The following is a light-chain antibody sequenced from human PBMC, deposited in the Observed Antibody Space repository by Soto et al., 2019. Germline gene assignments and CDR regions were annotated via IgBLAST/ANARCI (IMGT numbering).Light chain of an antibody. J-gene: IGKJ1*01. CDR1: QSVSSN. CDR2: GAT. CDR3: QQYNNWPRT. Sequence: EIVMTQSPATLSVSPGERATLSCRASQSVSSNLAWYQQKPGQAPRLLIHGATTRATGIPARFSGSGSGTEFTLTISSRQSEDFAVYYCQQYNNWPRTFGQGTKVDIK. V-gene: IGKV3-15*01.